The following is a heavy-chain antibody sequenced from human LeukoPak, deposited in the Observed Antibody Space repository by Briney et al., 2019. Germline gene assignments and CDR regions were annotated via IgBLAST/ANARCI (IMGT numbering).Heavy chain of an antibody. V-gene: IGHV3-23*01. J-gene: IGHJ4*02. D-gene: IGHD3-10*01. CDR2: ISGSGGST. CDR1: GFTFSSYA. CDR3: AKGPRGFGELLFDY. Sequence: GGSLRLPCASSGFTFSSYAMSWVRQAPGKGLEWVSAISGSGGSTYYADSVKGRFTISRDNSKNTLYLQMNSLRAEDTAVYYCAKGPRGFGELLFDYWGQGTLVTVSS.